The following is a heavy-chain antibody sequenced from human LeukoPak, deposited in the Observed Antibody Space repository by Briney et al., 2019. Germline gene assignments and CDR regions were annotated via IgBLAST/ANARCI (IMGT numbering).Heavy chain of an antibody. V-gene: IGHV3-23*01. CDR3: AKDVTIFFLGDV. J-gene: IGHJ6*02. D-gene: IGHD3-9*01. Sequence: PGGSLRLSCAASGFTFSSYAMSWVRQAPGEGLEWVSAISGSGGSTYYADSVKGRFTISRDNSKNTLYLQMNSPRAEDTAVYYCAKDVTIFFLGDVWGQGTTVTVSS. CDR2: ISGSGGST. CDR1: GFTFSSYA.